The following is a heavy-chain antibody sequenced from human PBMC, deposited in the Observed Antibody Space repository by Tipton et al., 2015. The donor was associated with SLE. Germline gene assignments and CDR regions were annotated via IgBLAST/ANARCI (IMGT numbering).Heavy chain of an antibody. CDR3: ARAVADWGWLVVY. CDR2: ISGDGGTT. Sequence: SLRLSCAASRFTFSNYAVSWVRQAPGKGLEWVSSISGDGGTTYYADSVKGRFTISRDNSKGTLYLQMNSLRAEDTAIYYCARAVADWGWLVVYWGRGTQVTVSS. D-gene: IGHD6-19*01. CDR1: RFTFSNYA. V-gene: IGHV3-23*01. J-gene: IGHJ4*02.